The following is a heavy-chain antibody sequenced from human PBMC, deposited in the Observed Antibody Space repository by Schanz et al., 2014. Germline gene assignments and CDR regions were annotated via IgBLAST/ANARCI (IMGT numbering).Heavy chain of an antibody. J-gene: IGHJ5*02. D-gene: IGHD3-3*01. CDR3: AKFLYDDPS. V-gene: IGHV4-59*08. CDR1: GGDIGNYY. Sequence: QVQLQESGPGLVKPSETLSLTCGVSGGDIGNYYWSWIRQPPGKGLEWIGYIHQSGGTNYNPSLKSRVTILVDTPKNQFPLRLTSLTAADTAVYYCAKFLYDDPSWGQGTLVTVSS. CDR2: IHQSGGT.